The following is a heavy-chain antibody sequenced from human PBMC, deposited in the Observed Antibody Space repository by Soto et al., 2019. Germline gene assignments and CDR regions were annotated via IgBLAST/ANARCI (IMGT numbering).Heavy chain of an antibody. CDR3: ARVAVAATRVDY. J-gene: IGHJ4*02. Sequence: PSETLSLTCTVSGGSISSSSYYWGWIRQPPEKGLEWIGSIYYSGSTYYNPSLKSRVTISVDKSKNQFSLKLSSVTAADTAVYYCARVAVAATRVDYRGQGTLVTVSS. CDR1: GGSISSSSYY. CDR2: IYYSGST. V-gene: IGHV4-39*07. D-gene: IGHD6-19*01.